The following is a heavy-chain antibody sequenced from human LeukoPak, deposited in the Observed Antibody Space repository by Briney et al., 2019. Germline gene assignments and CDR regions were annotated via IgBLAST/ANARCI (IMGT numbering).Heavy chain of an antibody. Sequence: SETLSLTCTVSGGSISSYYWSWIRQPPGKGLEWIGYIYYSGSTNYNPSLKSRVTMSVDTSKNQFSLKLSSVTAADTAVYYCARERSAMVTRYAFDIWGQGTMVTVSS. CDR3: ARERSAMVTRYAFDI. J-gene: IGHJ3*02. D-gene: IGHD5-18*01. CDR2: IYYSGST. V-gene: IGHV4-59*12. CDR1: GGSISSYY.